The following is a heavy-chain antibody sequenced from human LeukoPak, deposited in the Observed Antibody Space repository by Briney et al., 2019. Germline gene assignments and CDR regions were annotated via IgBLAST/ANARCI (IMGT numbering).Heavy chain of an antibody. J-gene: IGHJ6*03. CDR1: GFTFSSYG. CDR2: IWYDGSNK. CDR3: AKEGRFLEWFTACYYMDV. Sequence: GRSLRLSCAASGFTFSSYGMHWVRQAPGKGLEWVASIWYDGSNKYYADSVKGRFTISRDKNTLYLQMNSLRAEDTAVYYCAKEGRFLEWFTACYYMDVWGKGTTVTVSS. D-gene: IGHD3-3*01. V-gene: IGHV3-33*03.